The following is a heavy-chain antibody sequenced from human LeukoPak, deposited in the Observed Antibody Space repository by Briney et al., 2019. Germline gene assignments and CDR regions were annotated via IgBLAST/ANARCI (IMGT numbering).Heavy chain of an antibody. CDR1: GFFFIDYG. CDR2: IWYGGSNK. Sequence: GSLRLSCAASGFFFIDYGMHWVRQAPGKGLEWVAVIWYGGSNKYYADSVKGRFTISRDNSKNTLYLQMNSLRAEDTAVYYCAKDHYGSGSSGWFDPWGQGTLVTVSS. D-gene: IGHD3-10*01. J-gene: IGHJ5*02. CDR3: AKDHYGSGSSGWFDP. V-gene: IGHV3-30*02.